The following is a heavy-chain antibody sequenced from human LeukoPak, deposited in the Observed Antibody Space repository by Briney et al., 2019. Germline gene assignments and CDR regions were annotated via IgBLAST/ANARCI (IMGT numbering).Heavy chain of an antibody. V-gene: IGHV4-4*09. Sequence: SETPSLTCSVSGGSINGYSWGRVRQPPGKGLECIGYMFDRGSPNHHPSLQNRVTTSVDTSKNEFSLRLTSVTAADTAVYYCARRIQLWSYWHFDLWGRGTLVTVSS. CDR1: GGSINGYS. CDR2: MFDRGSP. J-gene: IGHJ2*01. CDR3: ARRIQLWSYWHFDL. D-gene: IGHD5-18*01.